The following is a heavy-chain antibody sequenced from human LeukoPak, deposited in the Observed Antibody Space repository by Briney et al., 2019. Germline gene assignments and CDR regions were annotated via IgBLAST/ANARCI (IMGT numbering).Heavy chain of an antibody. D-gene: IGHD2-2*01. CDR2: ISAYNGNT. CDR3: ARDFRPDIVVVPAAGRFDP. Sequence: ASVKVSCKASGYTFTSYGISWVRQDPGQGLEWMGWISAYNGNTNYAQKLQGRVTMTTDTSTSTAYMELRSLRSDDTAVYYCARDFRPDIVVVPAAGRFDPWGQGTLVTVSS. CDR1: GYTFTSYG. V-gene: IGHV1-18*01. J-gene: IGHJ5*02.